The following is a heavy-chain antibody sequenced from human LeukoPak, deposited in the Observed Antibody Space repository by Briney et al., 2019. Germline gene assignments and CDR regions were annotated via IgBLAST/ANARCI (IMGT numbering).Heavy chain of an antibody. CDR1: GFTFSSYG. CDR3: ARIDSSSDYFDY. J-gene: IGHJ4*02. Sequence: GGSLRLSCAASGFTFSSYGMHWVRQAPGKGLEWVSSISSSSSYIYYADSVKGRFTISRDNAKNSLYLQMNSLRAEDTAVYYCARIDSSSDYFDYWGQGTLVTVSS. D-gene: IGHD6-6*01. V-gene: IGHV3-21*01. CDR2: ISSSSSYI.